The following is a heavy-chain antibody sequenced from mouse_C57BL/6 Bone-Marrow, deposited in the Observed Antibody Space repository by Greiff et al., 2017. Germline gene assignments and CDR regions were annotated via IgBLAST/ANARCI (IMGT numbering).Heavy chain of an antibody. J-gene: IGHJ4*01. CDR2: ILPGSGST. CDR3: ARGELITTGYYAMDY. Sequence: VMLVESGAELMKPGASVKISCKATGYTFSSYWIEWVKQRPGHGLEWIGEILPGSGSTNYNEKFKGKATFTADTSSNTAYMQLSSLTSEDSAVYYCARGELITTGYYAMDYWGQGTSVTVSS. V-gene: IGHV1-9*01. D-gene: IGHD2-4*01. CDR1: GYTFSSYW.